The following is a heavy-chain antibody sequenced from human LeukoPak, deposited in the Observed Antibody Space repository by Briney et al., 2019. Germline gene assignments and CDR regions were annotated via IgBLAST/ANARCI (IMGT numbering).Heavy chain of an antibody. V-gene: IGHV4-39*07. J-gene: IGHJ4*02. CDR3: ARRRNVYSQFDY. D-gene: IGHD5-18*01. CDR2: IYFGKTT. Sequence: PSETLSLTCTVSGGSITSNNYYWGWIRQPPGKGLEFIGSIYFGKTTYYTPSLKSRVTISIDTSKNQFSLMLSSMTAADTAVYYCARRRNVYSQFDYWGQGTLVTVSS. CDR1: GGSITSNNYY.